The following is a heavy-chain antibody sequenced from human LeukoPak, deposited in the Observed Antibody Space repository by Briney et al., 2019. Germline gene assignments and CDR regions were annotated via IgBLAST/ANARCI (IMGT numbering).Heavy chain of an antibody. D-gene: IGHD3-10*01. V-gene: IGHV3-30-3*01. Sequence: GGSLRLSCAASGFTFSSYAMHWVRQAPGKGLEWVAVISYDGSNKYYADSVKGRFTISRDNAKNSLYLQMNSLRAEDTALYYCAKGPHYYGSGSPIRSGYFDYWGQGTLVTVSS. J-gene: IGHJ4*02. CDR3: AKGPHYYGSGSPIRSGYFDY. CDR2: ISYDGSNK. CDR1: GFTFSSYA.